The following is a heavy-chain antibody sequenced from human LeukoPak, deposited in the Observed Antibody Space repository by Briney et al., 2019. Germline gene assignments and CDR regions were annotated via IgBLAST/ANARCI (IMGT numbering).Heavy chain of an antibody. Sequence: GGSLRLSCAASGFTFSSYSMNWVRQAPGKGLEWVSYISRSSSTIYYADSVKGRFTISIDNAKNSLYLQLNSLRDEDTAVYYCAREKSRGYDYVNWFDPWGQGTLVTVSS. V-gene: IGHV3-48*02. D-gene: IGHD5-12*01. CDR3: AREKSRGYDYVNWFDP. CDR1: GFTFSSYS. CDR2: ISRSSSTI. J-gene: IGHJ5*02.